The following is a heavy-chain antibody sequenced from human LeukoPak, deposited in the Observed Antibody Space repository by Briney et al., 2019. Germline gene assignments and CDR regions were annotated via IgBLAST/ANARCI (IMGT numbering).Heavy chain of an antibody. V-gene: IGHV4-39*07. J-gene: IGHJ6*03. CDR3: ARAYYYYYYYMDV. CDR1: GGSISSYY. Sequence: NSSETLSLTCTVSGGSISSYYWGWIRQPPGKGLEWIGSIFYTGNTYYNPSLKSRVTISIDLSRNQFSLKLTSVTAADTGLYYCARAYYYYYYYMDVWGKGTTVTVS. CDR2: IFYTGNT.